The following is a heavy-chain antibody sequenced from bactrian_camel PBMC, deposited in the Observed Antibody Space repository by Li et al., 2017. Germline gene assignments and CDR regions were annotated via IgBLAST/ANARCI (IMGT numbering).Heavy chain of an antibody. CDR3: AADTRSSCRPESDFVH. D-gene: IGHD2*01. J-gene: IGHJ6*01. Sequence: VQLVESGGGLVQPGGSLRLSCAASGFSFSSYVMSWVRQAPGTGLEWVSSISVNDGTLYAGSVKGRFTISRDNAKNTLYLQLNSLKPEDTAMYYCAADTRSSCRPESDFVHWGQGTQVTVS. V-gene: IGHV3S40*01. CDR2: SISVNDGT. CDR1: GFSFSSYV.